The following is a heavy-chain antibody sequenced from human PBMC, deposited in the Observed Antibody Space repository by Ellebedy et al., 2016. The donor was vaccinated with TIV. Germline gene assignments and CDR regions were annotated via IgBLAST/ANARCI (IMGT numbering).Heavy chain of an antibody. CDR1: GFTFSSYG. D-gene: IGHD3-16*01. CDR2: IWYDGSNK. CDR3: ARLRGGYDFDY. J-gene: IGHJ4*02. V-gene: IGHV3-33*01. Sequence: GGSLRLXXAASGFTFSSYGMHWVRQAPGKGLEWVAVIWYDGSNKYYADSVKGRFTISRDSARNSLYLQMSSLRAEDTAVYYCARLRGGYDFDYWGQGTLVTVSS.